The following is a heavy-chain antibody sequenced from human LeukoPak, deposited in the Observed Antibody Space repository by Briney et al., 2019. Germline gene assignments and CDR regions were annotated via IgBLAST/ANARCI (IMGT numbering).Heavy chain of an antibody. Sequence: SVKVSCKASGGTFSSYAISWVRQAPGQGLEWMGRIIPILGIANYAQKFQGRVTITADKSTSTAYMELSSLRSEDTAVYYCARGYCSGGSCYSLLSYFGYWGQGTLVTVSS. CDR1: GGTFSSYA. V-gene: IGHV1-69*04. D-gene: IGHD2-15*01. CDR3: ARGYCSGGSCYSLLSYFGY. J-gene: IGHJ4*02. CDR2: IIPILGIA.